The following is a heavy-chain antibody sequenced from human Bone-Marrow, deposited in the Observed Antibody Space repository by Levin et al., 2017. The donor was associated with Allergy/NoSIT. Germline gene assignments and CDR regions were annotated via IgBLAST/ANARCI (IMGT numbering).Heavy chain of an antibody. Sequence: GESLKISCAASGFTFSGSAMHWVRQASGKGLEWVGRIRSKANSYATAYAASVKGRFTISRDDSKNTAYLQMNSLKTEDTAVYYCTRHPARDIAVVDEYYFDYWGQGTLVTVSS. CDR2: IRSKANSYAT. J-gene: IGHJ4*02. CDR3: TRHPARDIAVVDEYYFDY. CDR1: GFTFSGSA. V-gene: IGHV3-73*01. D-gene: IGHD2-15*01.